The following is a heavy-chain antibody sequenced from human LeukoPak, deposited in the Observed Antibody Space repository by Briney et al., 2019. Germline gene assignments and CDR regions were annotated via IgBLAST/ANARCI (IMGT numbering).Heavy chain of an antibody. D-gene: IGHD2/OR15-2a*01. CDR3: ARNIVIYSNWFDP. Sequence: SETLSLTCTVSGGSISSSSYYWGWVRQPPGKGLEWIGYIYYSGSTNYNPSLKSRVTISVDTSKNQFSLKLSSVTAADTAVYYCARNIVIYSNWFDPWGQRTLVTVSS. J-gene: IGHJ5*02. V-gene: IGHV4-61*05. CDR2: IYYSGST. CDR1: GGSISSSSYY.